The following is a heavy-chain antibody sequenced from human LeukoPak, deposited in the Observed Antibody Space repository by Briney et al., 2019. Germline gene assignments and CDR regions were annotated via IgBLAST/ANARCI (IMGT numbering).Heavy chain of an antibody. CDR1: GGSFSDYY. V-gene: IGHV4-34*01. CDR3: ASCSSTSWYAGDWFDP. J-gene: IGHJ5*02. D-gene: IGHD2-2*01. CDR2: INHSGST. Sequence: KPSETLSLTCAVYGGSFSDYYWSWIRQSPGKGLEWIGEINHSGSTNYNPSLKSRVTISEDTSKNQFSLKLNSVTAADTAVYYCASCSSTSWYAGDWFDPWGQGTLVTVSS.